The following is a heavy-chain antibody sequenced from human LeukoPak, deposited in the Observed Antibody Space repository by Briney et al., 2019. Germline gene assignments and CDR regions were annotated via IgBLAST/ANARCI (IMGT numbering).Heavy chain of an antibody. CDR1: GFTFSSYA. CDR2: ISYDGSNK. V-gene: IGHV3-30*04. J-gene: IGHJ6*02. Sequence: GGSLRLSCAASGFTFSSYAMHWVRQAPGKGLEWVAVISYDGSNKYYADSVKGRFTISRDNSKNTLYLQMNSLRAEDTAVYYCAKSRMGAKEKSEGRFGMDVWGQGTTVTVSS. CDR3: AKSRMGAKEKSEGRFGMDV. D-gene: IGHD1-26*01.